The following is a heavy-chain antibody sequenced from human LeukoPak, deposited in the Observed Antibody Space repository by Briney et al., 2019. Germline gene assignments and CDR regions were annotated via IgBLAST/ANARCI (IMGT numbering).Heavy chain of an antibody. V-gene: IGHV3-30*02. CDR2: IRYDGNNK. CDR1: GFTFSNYG. CDR3: ARVQGGGFRTADC. Sequence: PGGSLRLSCGASGFTFSNYGMLWVRQAPGKGLDWVAFIRYDGNNKLYADSVKGRFTISRDNSRNTLFLQMNSLRDEDTAMYYCARVQGGGFRTADCWGQGTLVTVSS. J-gene: IGHJ4*02. D-gene: IGHD3-10*01.